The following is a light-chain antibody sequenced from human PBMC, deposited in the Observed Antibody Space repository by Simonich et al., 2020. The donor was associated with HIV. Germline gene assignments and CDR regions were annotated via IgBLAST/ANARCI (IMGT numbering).Light chain of an antibody. V-gene: IGKV3-15*01. Sequence: EIVMTQSPATLSVSPGERATLSCRASQSVNSNVAWYQQKPGQAPRLLIYAASSRATGIPARFSGSGFGTEFTLTISSMQSEDFAVYYCQQYNNWPSPFTFGPGTKVDIK. CDR2: AAS. CDR1: QSVNSN. CDR3: QQYNNWPSPFT. J-gene: IGKJ3*01.